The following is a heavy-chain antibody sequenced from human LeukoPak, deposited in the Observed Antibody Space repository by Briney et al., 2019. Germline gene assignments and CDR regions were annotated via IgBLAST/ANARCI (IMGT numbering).Heavy chain of an antibody. V-gene: IGHV4-59*01. D-gene: IGHD4-11*01. CDR2: VDHTGST. J-gene: IGHJ6*03. CDR1: DDSITMYY. CDR3: ARGRVSSSTWYSTYYYFFYMDF. Sequence: TSETLSLTCTVSDDSITMYYWTWIRQPPGKGLEWIGYVDHTGSTKFNPSLNGRVSISRDTSNNFFSLRLRSVTAADTAVYFCARGRVSSSTWYSTYYYFFYMDFWGKGSTVTVSS.